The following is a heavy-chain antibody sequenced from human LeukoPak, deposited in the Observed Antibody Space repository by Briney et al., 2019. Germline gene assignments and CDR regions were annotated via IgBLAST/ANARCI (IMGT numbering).Heavy chain of an antibody. Sequence: SETLPLTCTVSGDSVNNYYWNWIRQPPGKGLEWIGEINQSGSTNYNPSLKSRVTISFDTSKNQFSLKLSSVTAADTAVYYCARGRAFFDWGQGTLVTVSS. D-gene: IGHD3-3*02. J-gene: IGHJ4*02. CDR2: INQSGST. CDR3: ARGRAFFD. CDR1: GDSVNNYY. V-gene: IGHV4-34*01.